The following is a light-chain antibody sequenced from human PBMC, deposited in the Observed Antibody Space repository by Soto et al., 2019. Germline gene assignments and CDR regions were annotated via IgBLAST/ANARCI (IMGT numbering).Light chain of an antibody. J-gene: IGKJ4*01. CDR1: QSVSGY. V-gene: IGKV3-11*01. CDR3: KQRSTLPST. Sequence: EIVLTQSPATLSLSPGNRATLSCRASQSVSGYLAWYQQKPGQAPRLLIYDASNRATGIPARFSGSGSGTDFTLTITSLAPEDFEVYYCKQRSTLPSTFGGGTKVEI. CDR2: DAS.